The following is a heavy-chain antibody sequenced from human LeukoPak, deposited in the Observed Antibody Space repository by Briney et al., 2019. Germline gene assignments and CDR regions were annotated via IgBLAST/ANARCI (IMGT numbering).Heavy chain of an antibody. D-gene: IGHD1-26*01. CDR3: AKSGIAGATRWFDP. J-gene: IGHJ5*02. Sequence: GGSLRLSCAASGFTFKSYAMNWVRQAPGKGLEWVSAISGTGGSPYYVDSVKGRFTISRDNSKSTLYLQMNNLRAEDTAVYYCAKSGIAGATRWFDPWGQGTLVTVSS. V-gene: IGHV3-23*01. CDR1: GFTFKSYA. CDR2: ISGTGGSP.